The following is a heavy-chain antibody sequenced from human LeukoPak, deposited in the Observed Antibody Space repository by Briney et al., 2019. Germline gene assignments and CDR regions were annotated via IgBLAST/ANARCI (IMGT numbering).Heavy chain of an antibody. J-gene: IGHJ4*02. CDR1: GGHVSMYY. CDR3: ARLTWDTTMVRYYFDF. D-gene: IGHD5-18*01. CDR2: IYMSGST. Sequence: PSETLSLTCTVSGGHVSMYYWSWIRQPAGEGLEWIGRIYMSGSTTYNPSLRSRVSMSVDTSKNQFSLNLSSVTAADTAVYYCARLTWDTTMVRYYFDFWGQGTLVTVSS. V-gene: IGHV4-4*07.